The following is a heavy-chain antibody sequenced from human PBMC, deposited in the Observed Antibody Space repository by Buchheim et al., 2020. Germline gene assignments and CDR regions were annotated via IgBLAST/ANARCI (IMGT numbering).Heavy chain of an antibody. CDR3: ARERDDFWSGYYDAFDI. J-gene: IGHJ3*02. V-gene: IGHV3-7*01. CDR1: GFIFSSYS. D-gene: IGHD3-3*01. Sequence: EVQLVESGGGLVQPGGSLRLSCAASGFIFSSYSMTWVRQAPGKGLEWVANIKQVGSEKYNVDSVKGRFTISRDNAKNSLYLEMNSLRAEDTAMYYCARERDDFWSGYYDAFDIWGQGT. CDR2: IKQVGSEK.